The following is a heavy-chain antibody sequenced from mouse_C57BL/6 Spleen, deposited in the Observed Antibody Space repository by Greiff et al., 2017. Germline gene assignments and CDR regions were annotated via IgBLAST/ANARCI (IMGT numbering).Heavy chain of an antibody. CDR1: GYSFTSYY. V-gene: IGHV1-66*01. Sequence: QVQLQQSGPELVKPGASVKISCKASGYSFTSYYIHWVKQRPGPGLEWIGWIYPGSGNTKYNEKFKGKATLTADTSSSTAYMQLSSLTSEDSAVYYCARDYSSGYWFAYWGQGTLVTVSA. CDR2: IYPGSGNT. J-gene: IGHJ3*01. D-gene: IGHD3-2*02. CDR3: ARDYSSGYWFAY.